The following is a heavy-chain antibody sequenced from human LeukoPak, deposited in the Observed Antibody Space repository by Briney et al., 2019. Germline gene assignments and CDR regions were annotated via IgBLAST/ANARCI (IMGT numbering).Heavy chain of an antibody. CDR2: IFYTGNA. J-gene: IGHJ5*02. Sequence: SETLSLTCTVTGGSISGYHWNWIRQSPGKGLEWVANIFYTGNADYNPSLKSRVTISLDTSKNEISLILSSVTAADTAVYFCARKTYCSGGRCYGENWFDPWGQGTLVTVSS. CDR1: GGSISGYH. CDR3: ARKTYCSGGRCYGENWFDP. D-gene: IGHD2-15*01. V-gene: IGHV4-59*08.